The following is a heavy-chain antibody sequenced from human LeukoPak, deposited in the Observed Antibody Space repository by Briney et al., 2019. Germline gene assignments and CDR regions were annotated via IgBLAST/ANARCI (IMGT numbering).Heavy chain of an antibody. D-gene: IGHD1-26*01. CDR2: ISSSSSTI. V-gene: IGHV3-48*01. CDR1: GFTFSSYA. CDR3: ARVFEVGGSSLDFQH. Sequence: GGFLRLSCAASGFTFSSYAMNWVRQAPGKGLEWVSYISSSSSTIYYADSVKGRFTISRDNAKNSLYLQMNSLRAEDTAVYYCARVFEVGGSSLDFQHWGQGTLVTVSS. J-gene: IGHJ1*01.